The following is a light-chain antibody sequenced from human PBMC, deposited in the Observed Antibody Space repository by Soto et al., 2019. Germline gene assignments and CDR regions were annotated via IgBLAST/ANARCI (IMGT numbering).Light chain of an antibody. CDR3: QQRSNWPLEVT. J-gene: IGKJ5*01. Sequence: EIVMTQSPARLSLSPGERATLPCRGAQSVSSYFAWYQQTPGQAPRLLIYDASNRATGIPARLSGSGSGTDFTLTLTSLEAEAFAVYYCQQRSNWPLEVTFGQGTRLDIK. V-gene: IGKV3-11*01. CDR1: QSVSSY. CDR2: DAS.